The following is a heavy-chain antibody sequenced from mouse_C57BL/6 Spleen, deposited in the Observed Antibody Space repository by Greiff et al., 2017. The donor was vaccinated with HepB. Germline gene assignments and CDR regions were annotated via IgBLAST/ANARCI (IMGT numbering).Heavy chain of an antibody. CDR3: ARRDYGSSLFAY. J-gene: IGHJ3*01. D-gene: IGHD1-1*01. Sequence: QVQLKQPGAELVKPGASVKLSCKASGYTFTSYWMQWVKQRPGQGLEWIGEIDPSDSYTNYNQKFKGKATLTVDTSSSTAYMQLSSLTSEDSAVYYCARRDYGSSLFAYWGQGTLVTVSA. V-gene: IGHV1-50*01. CDR2: IDPSDSYT. CDR1: GYTFTSYW.